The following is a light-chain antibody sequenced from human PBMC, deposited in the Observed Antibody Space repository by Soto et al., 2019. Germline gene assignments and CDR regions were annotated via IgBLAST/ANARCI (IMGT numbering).Light chain of an antibody. CDR1: QSISSGY. Sequence: EIVLTQSPGTLSLSPGERATLSCRASQSISSGYLTWYQQKPGQAPRLLIYGASSRATGIPDRFTGSGSGTDFTLTIIRLEPEDFAVYYCQQYGSLFRYIFGQGTKVEIK. V-gene: IGKV3-20*01. CDR2: GAS. J-gene: IGKJ2*01. CDR3: QQYGSLFRYI.